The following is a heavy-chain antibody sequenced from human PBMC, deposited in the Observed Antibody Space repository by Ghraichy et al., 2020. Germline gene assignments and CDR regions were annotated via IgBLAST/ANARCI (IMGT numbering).Heavy chain of an antibody. V-gene: IGHV3-23*01. CDR1: GFISNNYV. CDR2: ISAGGST. D-gene: IGHD1-1*01. Sequence: GGSLRLSCAASGFISNNYVMNWVRQAPGKGLEWVALISAGGSTYYADSVKGRFTISRDNSKNTLFLQMSSLRAEDTAVYYCAKSTASYLSFDYWGQGTLVTVSS. J-gene: IGHJ4*02. CDR3: AKSTASYLSFDY.